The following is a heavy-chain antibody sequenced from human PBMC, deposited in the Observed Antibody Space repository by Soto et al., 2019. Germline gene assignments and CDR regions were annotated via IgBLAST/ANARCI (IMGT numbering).Heavy chain of an antibody. V-gene: IGHV1-69*01. J-gene: IGHJ4*02. Sequence: QVQLVQSGAEVKKPGSSVKVSCKASGGSFGNSAINWVRQTPGQGLEWLGGFIPVYRTLNYALKFQGRVTITADESTGTAYMTLSSLASDDTAVYYCATGVIWIGYFTVDSWGQGTRVTVSS. CDR2: FIPVYRTL. CDR1: GGSFGNSA. D-gene: IGHD3-3*01. CDR3: ATGVIWIGYFTVDS.